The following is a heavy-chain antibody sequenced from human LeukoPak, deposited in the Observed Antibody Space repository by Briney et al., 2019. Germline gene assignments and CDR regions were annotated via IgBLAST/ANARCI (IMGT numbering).Heavy chain of an antibody. V-gene: IGHV5-51*01. CDR1: GYSFTSYW. Sequence: GESLKISCKGSGYSFTSYWIGWVRQMPGKGLEWMGIIYPGDSDTRYSPSFQGQVTISADKSISTAYLQWSSLKAPDTAMYYCARQGGYCSSTSCYDLGLTAFDIWGQGTMVTVSS. D-gene: IGHD2-2*01. CDR3: ARQGGYCSSTSCYDLGLTAFDI. J-gene: IGHJ3*02. CDR2: IYPGDSDT.